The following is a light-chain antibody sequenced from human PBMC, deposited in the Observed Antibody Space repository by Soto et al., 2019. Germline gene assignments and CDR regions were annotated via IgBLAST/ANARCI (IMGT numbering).Light chain of an antibody. Sequence: QSALTQPASVSGSPGQSITISCTGTSSDVGGYNYVSWYQQHPGKAPKLMIYDVSNRPSGVSNRFSGSKSGNTASLTISGLQAEDEDDYYCSSYTSSSTLVVFGGGTNVTVL. V-gene: IGLV2-14*01. CDR2: DVS. CDR1: SSDVGGYNY. CDR3: SSYTSSSTLVV. J-gene: IGLJ2*01.